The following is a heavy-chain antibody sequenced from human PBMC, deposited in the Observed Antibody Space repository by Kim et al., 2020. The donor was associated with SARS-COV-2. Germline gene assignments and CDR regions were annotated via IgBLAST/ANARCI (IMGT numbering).Heavy chain of an antibody. CDR3: ARDRNTATTRYYNMDV. D-gene: IGHD4-17*01. J-gene: IGHJ6*03. V-gene: IGHV3-33*08. CDR1: GFSFRRHG. CDR2: IWNDGSHQ. Sequence: GGSLRLSCVVSGFSFRRHGMHWVRQVPGKGLEWVAVIWNDGSHQYYGDSVKGRFTISRDNSESTMYLQMNNLTADDTGVYFCARDRNTATTRYYNMDVWGEGTTVTVSS.